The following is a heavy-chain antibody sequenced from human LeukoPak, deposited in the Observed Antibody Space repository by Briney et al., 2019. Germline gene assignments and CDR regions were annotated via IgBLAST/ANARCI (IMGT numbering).Heavy chain of an antibody. CDR2: ISGSGGST. D-gene: IGHD5-24*01. J-gene: IGHJ6*02. Sequence: GGSLRLSCAASGFTFTSNAMSWVRQAPGKGLEWVSSISGSGGSTYYADSVKGRFTISRDSSKNTLYLQMNSLRAEDTAVYYCAKDVRGEMATIPDVWGQGTTVTVSS. CDR3: AKDVRGEMATIPDV. CDR1: GFTFTSNA. V-gene: IGHV3-23*01.